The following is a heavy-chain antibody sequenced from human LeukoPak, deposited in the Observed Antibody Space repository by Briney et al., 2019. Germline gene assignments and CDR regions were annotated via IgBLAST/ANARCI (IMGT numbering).Heavy chain of an antibody. CDR1: GYTFTGYY. V-gene: IGHV1-2*02. CDR2: INPNSGGT. J-gene: IGHJ4*02. Sequence: ASVKVSCKASGYTFTGYYMHWGRQAPGQGLEWMGWINPNSGGTNYAQKFQGRVTMARDTSISTAYMELSRLRSDDTAVYYCAREDHDYGDYEVDYWGQGTLVTVSS. D-gene: IGHD4-17*01. CDR3: AREDHDYGDYEVDY.